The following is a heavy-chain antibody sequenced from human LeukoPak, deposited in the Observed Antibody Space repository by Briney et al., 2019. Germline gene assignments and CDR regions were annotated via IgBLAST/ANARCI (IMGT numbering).Heavy chain of an antibody. D-gene: IGHD3-22*01. CDR2: INPSGGST. J-gene: IGHJ3*02. CDR1: GYTFTSYY. Sequence: ASVKVSCKASGYTFTSYYMHWVRQAPGQGLEWMGIINPSGGSTSYAQKFQGRVTMTRDTSTSTVYIELSSLRAEDTAVYYCAREYYYDSSCYPPEEAFDIWGQGTMVTVSS. CDR3: AREYYYDSSCYPPEEAFDI. V-gene: IGHV1-46*01.